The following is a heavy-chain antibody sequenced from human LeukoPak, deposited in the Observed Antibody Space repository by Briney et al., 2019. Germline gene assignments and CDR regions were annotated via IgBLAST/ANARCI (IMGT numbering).Heavy chain of an antibody. Sequence: PGGPLRLSCAASGFTFSSYAMSWVRQAPGKGLEWVSAIGGSGGSTYYADSVKGRFTISRDNSKNTPYLQMNSLRAEDTAVYYCAKDLTASIAEYFQHWGQGTLVTVSS. CDR1: GFTFSSYA. D-gene: IGHD5-18*01. CDR3: AKDLTASIAEYFQH. V-gene: IGHV3-23*01. J-gene: IGHJ1*01. CDR2: IGGSGGST.